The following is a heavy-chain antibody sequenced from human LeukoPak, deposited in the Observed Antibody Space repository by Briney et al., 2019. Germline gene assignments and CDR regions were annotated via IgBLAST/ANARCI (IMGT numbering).Heavy chain of an antibody. CDR1: GFTVSSKY. CDR2: FYAGGSA. CDR3: ARGLYSSSPPDY. J-gene: IGHJ4*02. V-gene: IGHV3-53*01. Sequence: PGGSLRLSCAASGFTVSSKYMSWVRQAPGKGLEWISVFYAGGSAYYADSVKGRFTISRDNSKNTLYLQMNSLRAEDTAVYYCARGLYSSSPPDYWGQGTLVTVSS. D-gene: IGHD6-13*01.